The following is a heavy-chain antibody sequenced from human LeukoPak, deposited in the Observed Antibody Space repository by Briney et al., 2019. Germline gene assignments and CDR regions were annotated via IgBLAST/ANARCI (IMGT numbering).Heavy chain of an antibody. CDR1: GYTFTGYY. Sequence: ASVKVSCKASGYTFTGYYMHWVRQAPGQGLEWMGWINPNSGGTNYAQKFQGWATMTRDTSISTAYMELSRLRSDDTAVYYCAREIPAAGAFDYWGQGTLVTVSS. CDR3: AREIPAAGAFDY. J-gene: IGHJ4*02. CDR2: INPNSGGT. D-gene: IGHD6-13*01. V-gene: IGHV1-2*04.